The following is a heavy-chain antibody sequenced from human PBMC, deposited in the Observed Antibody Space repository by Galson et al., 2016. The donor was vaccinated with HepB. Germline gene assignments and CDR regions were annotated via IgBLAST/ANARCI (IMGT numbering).Heavy chain of an antibody. CDR3: TGDGAVAGTNYFEY. CDR1: GFTVSKAW. CDR2: IRSNADGGTP. Sequence: SLRLSCAASGFTVSKAWMHWVRQAPGKGLEWVGRIRSNADGGTPDYAAPVKGRFTISRDDSENTLYLQMNSLKTEDTAVYYCTGDGAVAGTNYFEYWGQGTLVTVSS. J-gene: IGHJ4*02. D-gene: IGHD6-19*01. V-gene: IGHV3-15*01.